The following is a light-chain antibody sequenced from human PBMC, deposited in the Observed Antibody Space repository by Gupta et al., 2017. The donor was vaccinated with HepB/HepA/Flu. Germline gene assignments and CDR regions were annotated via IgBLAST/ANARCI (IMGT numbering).Light chain of an antibody. CDR1: YIGIKS. V-gene: IGLV3-21*02. CDR2: DNS. CDR3: QALHKDIDDLYV. Sequence: SYTVTQPPSVSVATGETVTLTCGGNYIGIKSVHWYQQKPGQAPELVVLDNSYRPSGIPERFSGSNSWNTSTLTISRVEAGDAADYYCQALHKDIDDLYVFGTGTKVTVL. J-gene: IGLJ1*01.